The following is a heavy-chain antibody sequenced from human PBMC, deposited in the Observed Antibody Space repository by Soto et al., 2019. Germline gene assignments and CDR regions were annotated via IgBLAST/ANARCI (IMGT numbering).Heavy chain of an antibody. D-gene: IGHD6-13*01. J-gene: IGHJ5*02. CDR3: ARMYTGSGGRSFGP. CDR2: IIPIFGTA. Sequence: ASVKVSCKASGGTFSSYAISWVRQAPGQGLEWMGGIIPIFGTANYAQKFQGRVTITADESTSTAYMELSSLRSEDTAVYYCARMYTGSGGRSFGPWGQGALVTVSS. CDR1: GGTFSSYA. V-gene: IGHV1-69*13.